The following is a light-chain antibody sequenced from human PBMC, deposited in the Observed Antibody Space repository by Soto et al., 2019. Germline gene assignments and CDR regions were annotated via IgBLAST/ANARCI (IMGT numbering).Light chain of an antibody. CDR3: SSYRSSILV. CDR2: EGS. J-gene: IGLJ3*02. CDR1: SSDVENYNV. V-gene: IGLV2-14*02. Sequence: QSALTQPASVSGSPGQSITISCAGTSSDVENYNVVSWYQHHPGKAPQLMIYEGSKRPSGVSNRFSGSKSGNTASLTISGLQAEDEADYYCSSYRSSILVFGGGTKLTVL.